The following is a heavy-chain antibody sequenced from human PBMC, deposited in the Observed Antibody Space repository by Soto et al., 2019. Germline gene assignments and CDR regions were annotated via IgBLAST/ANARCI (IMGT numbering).Heavy chain of an antibody. V-gene: IGHV4-61*01. Sequence: QVQLQESGPGLVKPSETLSLTCTVSGGSVSSGSYYWSWIRQPPGKGLEWIGYIYYSGSTNYNPSLKSRVTISVDTSKNKFSLKLSSVTAADTAVYYCASNVGLSYLDYWGRGTLVTVSS. CDR1: GGSVSSGSYY. D-gene: IGHD3-16*02. CDR2: IYYSGST. CDR3: ASNVGLSYLDY. J-gene: IGHJ4*02.